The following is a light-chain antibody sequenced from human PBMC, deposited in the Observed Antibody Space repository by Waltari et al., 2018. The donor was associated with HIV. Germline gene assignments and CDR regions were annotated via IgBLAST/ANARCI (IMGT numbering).Light chain of an antibody. CDR2: ATS. CDR3: QSFDSSLNAYV. J-gene: IGLJ1*01. Sequence: QSVLTQPPSVSGAPGQRVIISCPGSSSNIGATFDVPWYQLLPGTAPKLLIYATSNRPSGVPDRFSGSKSGTSASLAITGLQAEDEAEYYCQSFDSSLNAYVFGPGTTVVVL. CDR1: SSNIGATFD. V-gene: IGLV1-40*02.